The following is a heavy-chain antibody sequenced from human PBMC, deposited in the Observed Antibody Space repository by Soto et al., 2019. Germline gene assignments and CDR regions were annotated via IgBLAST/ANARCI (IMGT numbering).Heavy chain of an antibody. J-gene: IGHJ6*02. D-gene: IGHD6-19*01. CDR2: ISSSSSYI. CDR3: ARDLPKSGWPYYYYYGMDV. CDR1: GFTFSSYS. Sequence: GGSLRLSCAASGFTFSSYSMNWVRQAPGKGLEWVSSISSSSSYIYYADSVKGRFTISRDNAKNSLYLQMNSLRAEDTAVYYCARDLPKSGWPYYYYYGMDVWGQGTTVTVSS. V-gene: IGHV3-21*01.